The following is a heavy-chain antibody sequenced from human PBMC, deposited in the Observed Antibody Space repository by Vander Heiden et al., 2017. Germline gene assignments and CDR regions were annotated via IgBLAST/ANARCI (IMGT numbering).Heavy chain of an antibody. CDR2: IKSKTDGGTT. V-gene: IGHV3-15*01. CDR3: TTDAIRLWSDGMDV. Sequence: EVQLVESGGGLVKPGGSLRLSCAASGFTFSNAWMSWVRQAPGKGLEWVGRIKSKTDGGTTDYAAPVKGRFTISRDDSKNTLYLQMNSLKTEDTAVYYCTTDAIRLWSDGMDVWGQGTTVTVSS. CDR1: GFTFSNAW. D-gene: IGHD5-18*01. J-gene: IGHJ6*02.